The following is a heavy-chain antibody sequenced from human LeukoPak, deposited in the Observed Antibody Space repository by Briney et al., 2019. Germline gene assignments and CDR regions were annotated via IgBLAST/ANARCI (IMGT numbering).Heavy chain of an antibody. V-gene: IGHV3-49*03. Sequence: GGSLRLSCTASGFTFGDYAMSWFRQAPGKGLEWVGFIRSKAYGGTTEYAASVKGRFTISRDDSKSIAYLQMNSLKTEDTAVYYCTRAQYSYQLLIFDYWGQGTLVTVSS. CDR3: TRAQYSYQLLIFDY. D-gene: IGHD2-2*01. CDR1: GFTFGDYA. CDR2: IRSKAYGGTT. J-gene: IGHJ4*02.